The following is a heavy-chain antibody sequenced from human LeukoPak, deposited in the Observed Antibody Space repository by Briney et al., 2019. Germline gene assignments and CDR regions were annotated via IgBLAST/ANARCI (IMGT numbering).Heavy chain of an antibody. V-gene: IGHV3-23*01. J-gene: IGHJ6*03. Sequence: GGSLRLSCAASGFTFSSYAMNWVRQAPGRGLEWVSGFTGSGGTTYYADSVKGRFTISRDNSKNTLYLQMNSLSAEDTAVYYCANGNRCTSPNCLGYYYFYMDVWGKGTTVTVSS. CDR3: ANGNRCTSPNCLGYYYFYMDV. CDR2: FTGSGGTT. CDR1: GFTFSSYA. D-gene: IGHD2-8*01.